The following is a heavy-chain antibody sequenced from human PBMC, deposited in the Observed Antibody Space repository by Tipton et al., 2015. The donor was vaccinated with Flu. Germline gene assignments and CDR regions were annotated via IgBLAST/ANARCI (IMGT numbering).Heavy chain of an antibody. V-gene: IGHV4-38-2*01. Sequence: TLSLTCAVSGDSISSDFYWAWIRQFPGKGLEWIGTVSRTGSTIYNPSLKSRVTISVDTSKNQFSLNMRSVTAADMAVYYCARRDYSNYVSDPKSWFDPWGQGTRSPSPQ. CDR1: GDSISSDFY. J-gene: IGHJ5*02. CDR3: ARRDYSNYVSDPKSWFDP. CDR2: VSRTGST. D-gene: IGHD4-11*01.